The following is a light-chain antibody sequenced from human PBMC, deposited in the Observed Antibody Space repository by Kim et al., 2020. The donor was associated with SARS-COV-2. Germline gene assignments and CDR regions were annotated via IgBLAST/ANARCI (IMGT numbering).Light chain of an antibody. V-gene: IGKV3-20*01. J-gene: IGKJ2*01. CDR2: GAS. CDR3: QQYGSSPPYT. CDR1: QSVSSSY. Sequence: PGERATLSCRASQSVSSSYLAWYQQKPGQAPRLRIYGASSRATGIPDRFSGSGSGTDFTRTISRLEPEDFAVYYCQQYGSSPPYTFGQGTKLEI.